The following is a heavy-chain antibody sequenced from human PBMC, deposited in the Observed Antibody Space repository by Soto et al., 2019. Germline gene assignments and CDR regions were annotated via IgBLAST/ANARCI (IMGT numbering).Heavy chain of an antibody. CDR3: ARGGISSWYSAFDI. D-gene: IGHD6-13*01. Sequence: GGSLRLSCAASGFTFSSYSMNWVRQAPGKGLEWVSYISSSSSTIYYADSVKGRFTISRDNAKNSLYLQMNSLRAEDTAVYYCARGGISSWYSAFDIWGQGTMVTVSS. V-gene: IGHV3-48*01. J-gene: IGHJ3*02. CDR2: ISSSSSTI. CDR1: GFTFSSYS.